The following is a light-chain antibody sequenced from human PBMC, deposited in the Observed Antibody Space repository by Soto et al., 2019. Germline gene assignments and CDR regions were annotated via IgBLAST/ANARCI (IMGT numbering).Light chain of an antibody. CDR2: EVS. CDR3: SSYTSSSTPYV. CDR1: SSDVGDYNY. Sequence: QSALTQPASVSGSPGQSITISCTGTSSDVGDYNYVSWYQQHPGKAPKRMIYEVSNRPSGVSNRFSGSKSGNTASLTISGLQAEDEADYYCSSYTSSSTPYVFGTGTKLTVL. V-gene: IGLV2-14*01. J-gene: IGLJ1*01.